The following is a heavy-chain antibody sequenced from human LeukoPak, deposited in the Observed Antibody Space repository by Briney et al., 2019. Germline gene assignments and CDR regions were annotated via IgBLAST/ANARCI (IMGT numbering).Heavy chain of an antibody. Sequence: PGRSLRLSCAASGFTFSSYGMHWVRQAPGKGLEWVGRIKSNTDGGTTDYAAPVKGRFTISRDDSKNTLYLQMNSLKTEDTAVYYCATYTYGYFRSWGQGTLVTVSS. D-gene: IGHD5-18*01. CDR2: IKSNTDGGTT. J-gene: IGHJ5*02. V-gene: IGHV3-15*01. CDR1: GFTFSSYG. CDR3: ATYTYGYFRS.